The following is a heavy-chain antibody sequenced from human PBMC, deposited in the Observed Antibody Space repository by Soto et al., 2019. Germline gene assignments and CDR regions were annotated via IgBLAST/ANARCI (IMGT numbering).Heavy chain of an antibody. J-gene: IGHJ3*02. Sequence: PSETLSVTWPVAGGSISNGGYYCSWIHQHPGKGLEWIGYIYYSGSTYYNPSLKSRVTISVDTSKNQFSLKLSSVTAADTAVYYCASSIYSSGWYGRASDGFGIWGQGTMVTVSS. D-gene: IGHD6-19*01. CDR2: IYYSGST. CDR3: ASSIYSSGWYGRASDGFGI. CDR1: GGSISNGGYY. V-gene: IGHV4-31*02.